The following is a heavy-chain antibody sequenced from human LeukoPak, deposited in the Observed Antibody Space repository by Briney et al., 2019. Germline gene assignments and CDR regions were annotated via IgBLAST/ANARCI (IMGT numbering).Heavy chain of an antibody. CDR3: ARVSYSGSYWGY. CDR2: ISSSSSYI. D-gene: IGHD1-26*01. CDR1: GFTFSSYG. Sequence: PGGSLRLSCAASGFTFSSYGMHWVRQAPGKGLEWVSSISSSSSYIYYADSVKGRFTISRDNAKNSLYLQMNSLRAEDTAVYYCARVSYSGSYWGYWGQGTLVTVSS. J-gene: IGHJ4*02. V-gene: IGHV3-21*01.